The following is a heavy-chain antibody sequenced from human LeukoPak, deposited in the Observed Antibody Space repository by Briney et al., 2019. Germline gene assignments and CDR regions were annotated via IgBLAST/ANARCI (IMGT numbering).Heavy chain of an antibody. CDR3: ANSYCSSTSCSGGYYYYGMDV. CDR1: GFTFSSYG. V-gene: IGHV3-30*18. CDR2: ISYDGSNK. J-gene: IGHJ6*02. D-gene: IGHD2-2*01. Sequence: ERSLRLSCAASGFTFSSYGMHWVRQAPGKGLEWVAVISYDGSNKYYADSVKGRFTISRDNSKNTLYLQMNSLRAGDTAVYYCANSYCSSTSCSGGYYYYGMDVWGQGTTVTVSS.